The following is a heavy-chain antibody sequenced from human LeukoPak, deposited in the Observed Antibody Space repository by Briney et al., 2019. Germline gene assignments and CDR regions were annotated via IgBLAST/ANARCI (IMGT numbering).Heavy chain of an antibody. J-gene: IGHJ4*02. CDR2: ISPSGTDI. D-gene: IGHD1-14*01. Sequence: GGSLRLSCAVSGFTFSDTYMTWIRQAPGKGLESLSYISPSGTDIPYADSVKGRFTISRDNAKNSLYLQMNSLRVEDTAVYYCTRDPRNLDYWGQGTLVTVSS. CDR1: GFTFSDTY. CDR3: TRDPRNLDY. V-gene: IGHV3-11*01.